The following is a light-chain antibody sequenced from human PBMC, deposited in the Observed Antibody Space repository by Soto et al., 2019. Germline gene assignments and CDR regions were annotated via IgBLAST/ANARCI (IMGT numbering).Light chain of an antibody. CDR1: SSDIGSNNY. V-gene: IGLV2-14*01. Sequence: QSALTQPASVSGSPGQSITISCTGTSSDIGSNNYVSWFQQRPGKAPTLIIYEDSNRPSGVSTHFSGSKSGNTASLTISGLLPEDEAEYYCSSYTTTTRLFGGGTKLTVL. J-gene: IGLJ3*02. CDR3: SSYTTTTRL. CDR2: EDS.